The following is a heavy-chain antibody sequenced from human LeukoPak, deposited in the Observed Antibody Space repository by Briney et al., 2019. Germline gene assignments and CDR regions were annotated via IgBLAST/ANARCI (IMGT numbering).Heavy chain of an antibody. CDR2: TSSSSSYI. J-gene: IGHJ4*02. CDR3: ATFPVVGATSPDY. Sequence: GGSLRLSCAASGFTFSSYRMKWVRQAPGKGLEWVSYTSSSSSYIYNADSVKGRFTISRDNDKNSLYLQMNSLRAEDTAVYYCATFPVVGATSPDYWGEGTLVTVSS. CDR1: GFTFSSYR. D-gene: IGHD2-15*01. V-gene: IGHV3-21*01.